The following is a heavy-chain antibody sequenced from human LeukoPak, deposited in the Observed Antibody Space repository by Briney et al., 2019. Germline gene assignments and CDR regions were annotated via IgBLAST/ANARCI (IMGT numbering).Heavy chain of an antibody. CDR3: ARGPNSSSWYRALYYYYMDV. CDR2: ISSSSSTI. D-gene: IGHD6-13*01. Sequence: GGSLRLSCAASGFTFSSYSMNWVRQAPGKGLEWVSYISSSSSTIYYADSVKGRFTISRDNAKNSLYLQMNSLRAEDTAVYYCARGPNSSSWYRALYYYYMDVWGKGTTVTVSS. V-gene: IGHV3-48*01. CDR1: GFTFSSYS. J-gene: IGHJ6*03.